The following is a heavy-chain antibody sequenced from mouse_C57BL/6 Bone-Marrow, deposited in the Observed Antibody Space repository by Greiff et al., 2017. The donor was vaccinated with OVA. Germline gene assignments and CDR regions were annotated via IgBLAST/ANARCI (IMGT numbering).Heavy chain of an antibody. CDR3: AREEVDY. Sequence: VQLKQPGAELVKPGASVKLSCKASGYTFTSYWMQWVKQRPGQGLEWIGEIDPSDSYTNYNQKFKGKATLTVDTSSSTAYMQLSSLTSEDSAVYYCAREEVDYWGQGTTLTVSS. CDR1: GYTFTSYW. CDR2: IDPSDSYT. J-gene: IGHJ2*01. V-gene: IGHV1-50*01.